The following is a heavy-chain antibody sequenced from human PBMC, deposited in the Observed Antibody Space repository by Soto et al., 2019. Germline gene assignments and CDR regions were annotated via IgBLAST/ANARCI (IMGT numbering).Heavy chain of an antibody. CDR2: ISPSADGP. J-gene: IGHJ5*02. CDR3: ARDIRSPIAGGSHGWFDP. D-gene: IGHD3-16*01. CDR1: GFTFRNYG. V-gene: IGHV3-23*01. Sequence: EEELLESGGGLVQPGGSLRLSCAASGFTFRNYGMSWVRQAPGKGLEWVSAISPSADGPYYADSVRGRFTISRDSSDNTLYLQMNSLRAEDTAVYFCARDIRSPIAGGSHGWFDPWGQGTLVTVSS.